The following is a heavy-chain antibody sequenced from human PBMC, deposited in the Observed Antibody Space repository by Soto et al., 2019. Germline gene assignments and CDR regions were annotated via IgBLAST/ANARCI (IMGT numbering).Heavy chain of an antibody. CDR1: GFTFKNYA. V-gene: IGHV3-23*01. J-gene: IGHJ4*02. Sequence: WGSLRLSCAASGFTFKNYAMSWVRQAPGKGLKWVSRLSGGGASPYYADSVKGRFTISRDNSKNTLSLQMNNLRAEYTAVYFCARGERWQQLHSIDYWGQGTPVTVSS. D-gene: IGHD1-26*01. CDR2: LSGGGASP. CDR3: ARGERWQQLHSIDY.